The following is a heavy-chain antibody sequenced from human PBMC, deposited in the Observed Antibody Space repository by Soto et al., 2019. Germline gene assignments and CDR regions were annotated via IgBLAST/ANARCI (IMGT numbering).Heavy chain of an antibody. J-gene: IGHJ4*02. CDR3: ARRASSSSLIDY. Sequence: GESLKISCKGSGYSFSTYWIGWVRQMPGTGLEWMGVIYPGDSDTRYSPSFQGQVTISADKSISTAYLQWSSLKASDTAMYYCARRASSSSLIDYWGQGTPVTVS. D-gene: IGHD6-13*01. CDR2: IYPGDSDT. CDR1: GYSFSTYW. V-gene: IGHV5-51*01.